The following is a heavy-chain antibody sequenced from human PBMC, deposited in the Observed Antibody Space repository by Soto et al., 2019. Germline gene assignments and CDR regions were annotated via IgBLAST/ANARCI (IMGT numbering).Heavy chain of an antibody. Sequence: GGSLRLSCAASGFTFSSYWMSWVRQAPGKGLEWVANIKQDGSEKYYVDSVKGRFTISGDNAKNSLYLQMNSLRAEDTAVYYCARARRFGELEDYYYMDVWGKGTTVTVSS. J-gene: IGHJ6*03. V-gene: IGHV3-7*01. CDR2: IKQDGSEK. D-gene: IGHD3-10*01. CDR3: ARARRFGELEDYYYMDV. CDR1: GFTFSSYW.